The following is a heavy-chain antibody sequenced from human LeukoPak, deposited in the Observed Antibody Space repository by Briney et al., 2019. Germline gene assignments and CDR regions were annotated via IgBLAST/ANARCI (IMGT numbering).Heavy chain of an antibody. J-gene: IGHJ3*02. Sequence: GGSLRLSCAASGFTFSGYWMHWVRQAPGKGLVWVSRINSDGSSTSYADSVKGRFTISRDSAKNTLYLQMNGLRAEDTAVYYCVRDGYSYGFMLAFDIWGLGTRVTVSS. V-gene: IGHV3-74*01. CDR1: GFTFSGYW. D-gene: IGHD5-18*01. CDR2: INSDGSST. CDR3: VRDGYSYGFMLAFDI.